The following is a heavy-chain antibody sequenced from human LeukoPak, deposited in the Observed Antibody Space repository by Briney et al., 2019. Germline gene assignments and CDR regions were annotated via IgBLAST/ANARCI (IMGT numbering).Heavy chain of an antibody. CDR2: ISDSGGST. J-gene: IGHJ4*02. CDR3: ARTTGKTWKQGNDY. V-gene: IGHV3-23*01. D-gene: IGHD1-7*01. CDR1: GITLSNYG. Sequence: PGGSLRLSCAVSGITLSNYGMSWVRQAPGKGLEWVAGISDSGGSTKYADSVKGRFTISRDNSKNTLYLQMNSLRAEDTAVYYCARTTGKTWKQGNDYWGQGTLVTVSS.